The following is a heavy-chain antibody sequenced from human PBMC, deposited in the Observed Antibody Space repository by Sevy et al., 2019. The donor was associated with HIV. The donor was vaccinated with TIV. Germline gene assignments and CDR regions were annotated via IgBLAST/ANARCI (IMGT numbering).Heavy chain of an antibody. CDR1: GYSISSGYY. J-gene: IGHJ4*02. D-gene: IGHD3-10*01. V-gene: IGHV4-38-2*01. Sequence: SETLSLTCAVSGYSISSGYYWGWIRQPPGKGLEWIGSIYHSGSTYYNPSLKSRVTISVDTSKNQFSLKLSSMTAADTAVYYCARAYGSGSYHYFDYWGQGTLVTVSS. CDR2: IYHSGST. CDR3: ARAYGSGSYHYFDY.